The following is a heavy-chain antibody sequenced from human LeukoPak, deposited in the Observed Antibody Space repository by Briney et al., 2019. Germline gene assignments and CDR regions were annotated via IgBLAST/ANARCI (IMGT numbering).Heavy chain of an antibody. J-gene: IGHJ4*02. D-gene: IGHD5-18*01. CDR1: GFTFSSYG. CDR3: AKDRTAMGKKGSDY. Sequence: GGSLRLSCAASGFTFSSYGMHWVRQAPGKGLEWVAFIRYDGSNKYYADSVKGRFTISRDNSKNTLYLQMNSLRAEDTAVYYCAKDRTAMGKKGSDYWGQGTLVTVSS. CDR2: IRYDGSNK. V-gene: IGHV3-30*02.